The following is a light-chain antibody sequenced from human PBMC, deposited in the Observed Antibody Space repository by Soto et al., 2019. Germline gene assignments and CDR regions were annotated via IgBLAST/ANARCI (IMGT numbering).Light chain of an antibody. V-gene: IGLV2-11*01. CDR2: DVS. J-gene: IGLJ1*01. CDR1: SSDVGGYNY. Sequence: QSALTQPRSVSGSPGQSVTISCTGTSSDVGGYNYVSWYQQHPGKAPKLMIYDVSKRPSGVPDRFSGSKSGNTASLTISGLQAEDEADYYCFSDAGSYVFGTGTKLTVL. CDR3: FSDAGSYV.